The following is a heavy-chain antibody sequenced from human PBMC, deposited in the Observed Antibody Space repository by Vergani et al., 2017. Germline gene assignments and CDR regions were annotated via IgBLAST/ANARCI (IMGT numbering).Heavy chain of an antibody. Sequence: EVQLVESGGGLVQPGGSLKLSCAASGFTFSGSAMHWVRQASGKGLEWVGRIRSKANSYATAYAASVKGRFTISRDDSKNTAYLQMNSLKTEDTAVYYCTSYCSNGVVNTHAFDSWGQGRMVTVSS. CDR2: IRSKANSYAT. CDR1: GFTFSGSA. D-gene: IGHD2-8*01. J-gene: IGHJ3*02. CDR3: TSYCSNGVVNTHAFDS. V-gene: IGHV3-73*02.